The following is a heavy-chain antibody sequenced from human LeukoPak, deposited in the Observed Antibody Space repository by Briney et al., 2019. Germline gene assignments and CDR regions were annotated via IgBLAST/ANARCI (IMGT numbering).Heavy chain of an antibody. CDR1: GFTLSSYW. Sequence: PGGSLRLSCAASGFTLSSYWMHWVRQAPGQGLVWVSRVNSDGSSTSYADSVKGRFTISRDNAKNTLYLQMNSLRAEDTAVYYCARGTMVRGVSAPIDYWGQGTLVTVSS. CDR3: ARGTMVRGVSAPIDY. CDR2: VNSDGSST. V-gene: IGHV3-74*01. D-gene: IGHD3-10*01. J-gene: IGHJ4*02.